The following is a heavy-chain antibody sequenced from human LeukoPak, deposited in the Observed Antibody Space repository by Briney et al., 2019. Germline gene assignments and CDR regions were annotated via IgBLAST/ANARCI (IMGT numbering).Heavy chain of an antibody. D-gene: IGHD2-2*01. CDR3: ARDYCSSTSCLFDY. V-gene: IGHV1-2*06. Sequence: ASVKVSCKASGYTFTGYHMHWVRQAPGQGLEWMGRINPNSGDTNNAQKFQGRVTMARDTSISTAYMDLSRLTSDDTAVYYCARDYCSSTSCLFDYWGQGTLVTVSS. CDR2: INPNSGDT. J-gene: IGHJ4*02. CDR1: GYTFTGYH.